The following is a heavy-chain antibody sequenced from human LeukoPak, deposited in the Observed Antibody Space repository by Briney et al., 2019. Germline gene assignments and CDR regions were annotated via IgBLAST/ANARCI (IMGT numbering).Heavy chain of an antibody. D-gene: IGHD6-13*01. CDR1: GGSFSGYY. V-gene: IGHV4-34*01. Sequence: SETLSLTCAVYGGSFSGYYWSWIRQPPGKGLEWIREINHSGSTNYNPSLKSRVTISVDTSKNQFSLKLSSVTAADTAVYYCARVFGAGRRWFDPWGQGTLVTVSS. CDR3: ARVFGAGRRWFDP. J-gene: IGHJ5*02. CDR2: INHSGST.